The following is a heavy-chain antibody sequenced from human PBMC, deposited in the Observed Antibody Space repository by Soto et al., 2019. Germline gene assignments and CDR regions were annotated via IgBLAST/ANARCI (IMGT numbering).Heavy chain of an antibody. D-gene: IGHD6-19*01. CDR1: GFTFSDYV. CDR3: ATGGGQGLVTSEFNY. J-gene: IGHJ4*02. CDR2: VSHDGRNT. V-gene: IGHV3-30*03. Sequence: VQLVESGGGVVQPGRSLRLSCAASGFTFSDYVMHWVRQAPGKGLEWVAVVSHDGRNTHYADSVKGRLTISRDSSQNPVSLERTRLRAEETAAQYCATGGGQGLVTSEFNYWGQRARVTVSS.